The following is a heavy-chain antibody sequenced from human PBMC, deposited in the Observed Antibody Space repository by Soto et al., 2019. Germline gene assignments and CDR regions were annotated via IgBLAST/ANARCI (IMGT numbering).Heavy chain of an antibody. CDR3: ARGVAEQQLVGLPAVGAKNWFDP. CDR2: IYYSGST. D-gene: IGHD6-13*01. V-gene: IGHV4-39*01. J-gene: IGHJ5*02. Sequence: SETLSLTCTVSGGSISSSSYYWGWIRQPPGKGLEWIGSIYYSGSTYYNPSLKSRVTISVDTSKNQFSLNLTSVTAADTAVYYCARGVAEQQLVGLPAVGAKNWFDPWGQGTLVTVSS. CDR1: GGSISSSSYY.